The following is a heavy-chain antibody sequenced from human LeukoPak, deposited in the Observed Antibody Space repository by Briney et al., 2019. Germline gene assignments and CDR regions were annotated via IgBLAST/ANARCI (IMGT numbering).Heavy chain of an antibody. CDR3: ARDYRSSSGWSTDWFDP. CDR2: IKQDGSEK. V-gene: IGHV3-7*01. Sequence: GGSLRLSCAASRFTFSSHWMSWVRQAPGKGLEWVANIKQDGSEKYYVDSVKGRFTISRDNAKNSLYLQMNSLRAEDTAVYYCARDYRSSSGWSTDWFDPWGQGTLVTVSS. J-gene: IGHJ5*02. CDR1: RFTFSSHW. D-gene: IGHD6-19*01.